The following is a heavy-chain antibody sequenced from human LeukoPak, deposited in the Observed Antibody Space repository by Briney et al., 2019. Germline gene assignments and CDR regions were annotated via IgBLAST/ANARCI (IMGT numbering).Heavy chain of an antibody. CDR1: GGSISSSSYY. Sequence: PSETLSLTCTVSGGSISSSSYYWGWIRQPPGKGLEWIGSIYYSGSTYYNPSLKSRVTISVDTSKNQFSLKLSSVTAADTAVYYCARQRGIVVAGSIWFDPWGQGTLVTVSS. CDR2: IYYSGST. D-gene: IGHD6-19*01. CDR3: ARQRGIVVAGSIWFDP. V-gene: IGHV4-39*01. J-gene: IGHJ5*02.